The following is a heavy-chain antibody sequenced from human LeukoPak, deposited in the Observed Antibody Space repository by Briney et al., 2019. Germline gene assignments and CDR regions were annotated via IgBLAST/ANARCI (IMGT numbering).Heavy chain of an antibody. V-gene: IGHV1-2*02. CDR1: GYTFTSYY. CDR2: INPNSGGT. J-gene: IGHJ4*02. Sequence: ASVKVSCKASGYTFTSYYMHWVRQAPGQGLEWMGWINPNSGGTNYAQKFQGRVTMTRDTSISTAYMELSRLRSDDTAVYYCARTPYNWNNYGASDYWGQGTLVTVPS. D-gene: IGHD1/OR15-1a*01. CDR3: ARTPYNWNNYGASDY.